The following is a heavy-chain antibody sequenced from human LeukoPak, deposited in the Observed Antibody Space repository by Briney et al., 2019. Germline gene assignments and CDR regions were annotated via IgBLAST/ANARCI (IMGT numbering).Heavy chain of an antibody. V-gene: IGHV3-11*04. CDR2: ISGGDGST. J-gene: IGHJ4*02. D-gene: IGHD6-19*01. CDR1: GFTFTYAW. Sequence: GGSLRLSCAASGFTFTYAWMSWVRQAPGRGLEWVSGISGGDGSTYYADSVKGRFTISRDNAKNSLYLQMNSLRAEDTAVYYCARGYNSGWYGFSALDYWGQGTLVTVSS. CDR3: ARGYNSGWYGFSALDY.